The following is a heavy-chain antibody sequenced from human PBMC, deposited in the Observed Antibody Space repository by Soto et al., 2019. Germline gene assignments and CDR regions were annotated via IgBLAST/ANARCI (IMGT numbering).Heavy chain of an antibody. Sequence: SETLSLTCVVSGGSLSDYFWSWIRQPPGMSLEWIGEINHLGSINYNPSLKSRVTMSVDTSKNQFSLTLNSVTAADTATYYCARGGISHWAYFYYMAVGDRGTTVTVSS. V-gene: IGHV4-34*01. CDR1: GGSLSDYF. CDR2: INHLGSI. CDR3: ARGGISHWAYFYYMAV. D-gene: IGHD2-21*01. J-gene: IGHJ6*03.